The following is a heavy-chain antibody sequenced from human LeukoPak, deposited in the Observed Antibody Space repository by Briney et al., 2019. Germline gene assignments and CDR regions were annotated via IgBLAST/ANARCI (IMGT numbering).Heavy chain of an antibody. D-gene: IGHD3-22*01. V-gene: IGHV4-59*08. CDR3: ARRSYYYDSSGYYIGAFDI. CDR1: GGSISSYY. CDR2: IYYSGST. J-gene: IGHJ3*02. Sequence: SETLSLTCTASGGSISSYYWSWIRQPPGKGLEWIGYIYYSGSTNYNPSLKSRVTISVDTSKNQFSLKLSSVTAADTAVYYCARRSYYYDSSGYYIGAFDIWGQGTMVTVSS.